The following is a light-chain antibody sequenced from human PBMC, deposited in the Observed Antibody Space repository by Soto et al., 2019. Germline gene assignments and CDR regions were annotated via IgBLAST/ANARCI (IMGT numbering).Light chain of an antibody. J-gene: IGKJ2*01. CDR3: QQSYSTPQT. Sequence: DIQMTQSPSSLSASVGDRVTISCRASQSISSYLNWYQQKPGKAPKLLIYAASSLQSGVPSRFSGSGSGTGFTLTISSLQPEDFATYYCQQSYSTPQTVGQGTKVDIK. V-gene: IGKV1-39*01. CDR2: AAS. CDR1: QSISSY.